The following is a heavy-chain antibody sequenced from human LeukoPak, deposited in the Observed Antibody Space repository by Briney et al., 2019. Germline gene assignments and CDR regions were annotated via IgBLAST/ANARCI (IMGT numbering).Heavy chain of an antibody. Sequence: GESLKFPCKRIGYGFGNNWIAGVGQTPMKGLEWLGIIYPGDADTRYSPSFRGQVTISADKSINTPSLQWSSLTASDTAMYYCAIQTGTTLYYWGQGTLVTVSS. CDR1: GYGFGNNW. CDR3: AIQTGTTLYY. V-gene: IGHV5-51*01. J-gene: IGHJ4*02. CDR2: IYPGDADT. D-gene: IGHD1-7*01.